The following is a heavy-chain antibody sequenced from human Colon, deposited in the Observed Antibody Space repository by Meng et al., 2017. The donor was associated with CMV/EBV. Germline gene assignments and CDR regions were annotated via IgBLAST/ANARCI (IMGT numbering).Heavy chain of an antibody. V-gene: IGHV3-30*01. Sequence: GESLKISCAASGFSISPYAMQWVRQAPGKGLEWVAVISFDASNKRYADSVKGRFAISRDNSKDTLYLEMNSLRTEDTAVYYCARAAVVGATSRSGIGYFDQWGQGTLVTVSS. J-gene: IGHJ4*02. CDR2: ISFDASNK. D-gene: IGHD1-26*01. CDR1: GFSISPYA. CDR3: ARAAVVGATSRSGIGYFDQ.